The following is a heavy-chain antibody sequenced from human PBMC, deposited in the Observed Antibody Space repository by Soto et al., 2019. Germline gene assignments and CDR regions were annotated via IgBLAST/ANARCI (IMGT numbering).Heavy chain of an antibody. CDR1: GWSFTIYW. CDR3: ARTAAAGKYYNGMDV. D-gene: IGHD6-13*01. CDR2: IYPGDSDT. V-gene: IGHV5-51*01. Sequence: EALNISCYRSGWSFTIYWVGSARQKPGKGLELMGIIYPGDSDTRYSPSFQGQVTISADKSISTAYLQWSSLKASDTAMYYCARTAAAGKYYNGMDVWVQGTTVTGSS. J-gene: IGHJ6*02.